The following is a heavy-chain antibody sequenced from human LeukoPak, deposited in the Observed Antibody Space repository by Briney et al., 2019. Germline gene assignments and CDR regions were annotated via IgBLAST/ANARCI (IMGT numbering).Heavy chain of an antibody. D-gene: IGHD1-26*01. CDR1: GYTFTSYY. J-gene: IGHJ4*02. V-gene: IGHV1-46*01. CDR2: INPSGGST. Sequence: ASVRVSCKASGYTFTSYYMHWVRQAPGQGLEWMGIINPSGGSTSYAQKFQGRVTMTRDMSTSTVYMELSSLRSEDTAVYYCAREGPSGSPFDYWGQGTLVTVSS. CDR3: AREGPSGSPFDY.